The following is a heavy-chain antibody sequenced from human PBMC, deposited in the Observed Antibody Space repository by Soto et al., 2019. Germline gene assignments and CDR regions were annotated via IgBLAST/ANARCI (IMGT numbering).Heavy chain of an antibody. CDR2: IYSGGST. CDR3: ARDPVSSSSSGGDY. J-gene: IGHJ4*02. D-gene: IGHD6-6*01. Sequence: EVQLVESGGGLVQPGGSLRLSCAASGYTVSSNYMSWVRQAPGKGLEWVSVIYSGGSTYYADSVKGRFTISRDNSKNTLYLQMNCLRAEDTAVYYCARDPVSSSSSGGDYWGQGTLVTVSS. CDR1: GYTVSSNY. V-gene: IGHV3-66*01.